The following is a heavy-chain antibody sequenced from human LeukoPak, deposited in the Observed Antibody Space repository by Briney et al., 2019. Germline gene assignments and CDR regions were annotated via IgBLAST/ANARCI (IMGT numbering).Heavy chain of an antibody. J-gene: IGHJ6*03. Sequence: AGGSLRLSCAASGFTFSSYAMSWVRQAPGKWLEWVSAISGSGGSTYYADSVKGRFTISRDNSKNTLYLQMNSLRAEDTAVYYCAKVFPYYYYYMDVWGKGTTVTVSS. CDR3: AKVFPYYYYYMDV. CDR2: ISGSGGST. V-gene: IGHV3-23*01. D-gene: IGHD2/OR15-2a*01. CDR1: GFTFSSYA.